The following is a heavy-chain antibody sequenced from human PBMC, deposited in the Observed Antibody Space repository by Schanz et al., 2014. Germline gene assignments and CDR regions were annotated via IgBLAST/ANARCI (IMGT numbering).Heavy chain of an antibody. J-gene: IGHJ4*02. V-gene: IGHV3-9*01. Sequence: VESGGGLVQPGRSLRLSCAASGFTFDDHAMHWVRQVPGKGLEWVSGISWNSGNIAYADSVKGRFTISRDNSKNTLYLQMNSLRAEDTAVYYCIRGDIMVVPVAHFWGQGILVTVSS. D-gene: IGHD2-2*01. CDR1: GFTFDDHA. CDR2: ISWNSGNI. CDR3: IRGDIMVVPVAHF.